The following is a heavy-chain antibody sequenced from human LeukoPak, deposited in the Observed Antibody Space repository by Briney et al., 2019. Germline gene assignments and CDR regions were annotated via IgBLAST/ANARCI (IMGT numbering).Heavy chain of an antibody. CDR3: ARDSYYFDY. V-gene: IGHV3-30-3*01. CDR2: ISYDGSNK. Sequence: GGSLRLSCAASGFTFSSYAMHWVRQAPGKGLEWVAVISYDGSNKYYADSVKGRFTISRDNSKNTLYLQMNSLRAEDTAVYYCARDSYYFDYWGQGTLVTVSS. D-gene: IGHD2-15*01. J-gene: IGHJ4*02. CDR1: GFTFSSYA.